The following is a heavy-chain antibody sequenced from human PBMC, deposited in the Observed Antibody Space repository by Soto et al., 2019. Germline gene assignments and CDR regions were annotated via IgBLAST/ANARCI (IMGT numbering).Heavy chain of an antibody. CDR1: GFTFDDYA. CDR2: SSWNSGSI. V-gene: IGHV3-9*01. CDR3: AKDKAESGSYFYEFDY. J-gene: IGHJ4*02. D-gene: IGHD1-26*01. Sequence: EVQLVESGGGLVQPGRSLRLSCAASGFTFDDYAMHWVRQAPGKGLEWVSGSSWNSGSIGYADSVKGRFTISRDNAKNSLYLQMNSLRAEDTALYYCAKDKAESGSYFYEFDYWGQGTLVTVSS.